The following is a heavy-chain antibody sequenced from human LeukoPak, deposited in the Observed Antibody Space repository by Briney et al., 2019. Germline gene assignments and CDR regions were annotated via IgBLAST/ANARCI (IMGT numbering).Heavy chain of an antibody. D-gene: IGHD6-13*01. CDR1: GFTFSSYG. J-gene: IGHJ4*02. Sequence: PGGSLRLSCAASGFTFSSYGMHWVRQAPGQAPEWVAVISYDGSNKYYAHPVKGRFTLPRDNSKNALYLQMNSLRAEDTAVYYCAKLGQLAQWGQGTLVTVSS. V-gene: IGHV3-30*18. CDR3: AKLGQLAQ. CDR2: ISYDGSNK.